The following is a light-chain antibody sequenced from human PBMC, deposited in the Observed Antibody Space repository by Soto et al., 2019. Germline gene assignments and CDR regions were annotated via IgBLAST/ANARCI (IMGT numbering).Light chain of an antibody. Sequence: DIQMTQSPSTLSASVGDRLIIICRASQSISSWLAWYQQKPGKAPKLLIYKASSLESGVPSRFSGSGSGTEFTLTISSLQPDDFATYYCQQYNSYLWTFGQGTKLEIK. CDR3: QQYNSYLWT. V-gene: IGKV1-5*03. J-gene: IGKJ1*01. CDR1: QSISSW. CDR2: KAS.